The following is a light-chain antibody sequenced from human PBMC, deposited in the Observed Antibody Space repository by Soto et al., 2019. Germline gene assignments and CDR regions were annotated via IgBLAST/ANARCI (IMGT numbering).Light chain of an antibody. Sequence: QSALTQPPSVSGAPGQTITISCTGTSSNIGAGYDVHWYQHLPGKAPKLLIYGNSNRPSGVPDRFSGSKSGTSASLAISGLQAEDEADYYCRSYDSSLTGCVFGGGTKLTVL. V-gene: IGLV1-40*01. J-gene: IGLJ3*02. CDR1: SSNIGAGYD. CDR3: RSYDSSLTGCV. CDR2: GNS.